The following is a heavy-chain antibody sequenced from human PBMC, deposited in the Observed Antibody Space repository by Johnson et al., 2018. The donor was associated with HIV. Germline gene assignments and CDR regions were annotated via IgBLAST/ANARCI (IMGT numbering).Heavy chain of an antibody. CDR3: ARVRTIFGVVPSLLGAFDI. V-gene: IGHV3-13*01. Sequence: VQLVESGGGLVQPGGSLRLSCAASGFTFSSYDMHWVRQATGTGLEWVSAICTAGDTYYPGSVKGRFIISRENAKHSLYLQMNSLRAEDTAIYYCARVRTIFGVVPSLLGAFDIWGQGTMVTVSS. CDR1: GFTFSSYD. J-gene: IGHJ3*02. CDR2: ICTAGDT. D-gene: IGHD3-3*01.